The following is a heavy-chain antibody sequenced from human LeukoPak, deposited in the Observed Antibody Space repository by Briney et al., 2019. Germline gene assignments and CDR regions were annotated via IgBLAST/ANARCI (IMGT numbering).Heavy chain of an antibody. CDR2: IKQDGSEK. D-gene: IGHD6-13*01. CDR3: ARTYGGYSSTWHDY. CDR1: GFTFSRYW. V-gene: IGHV3-7*01. J-gene: IGHJ4*02. Sequence: GGSLRLSCAASGFTFSRYWMSWVRQAPGKGLEWVANIKQDGSEKYYVDSVKGRFTISRDNVKSSLYLQMNSLRAEDTAVYYCARTYGGYSSTWHDYWGQGTLVTVSS.